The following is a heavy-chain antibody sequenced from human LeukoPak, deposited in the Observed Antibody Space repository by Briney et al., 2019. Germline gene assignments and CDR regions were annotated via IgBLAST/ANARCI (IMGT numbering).Heavy chain of an antibody. CDR3: STRNILAWYFDL. V-gene: IGHV4-39*01. CDR1: GGSISSSRYY. Sequence: SETLSLTCTVSGGSISSSRYYWGWIRQPPGKGLEWIGSICSSGSVYYNPSLKSRVTISLDTSKNQFSLKLSSVTAADTAVYYCSTRNILAWYFDLWGRGTLVTVSS. D-gene: IGHD3-9*01. CDR2: ICSSGSV. J-gene: IGHJ2*01.